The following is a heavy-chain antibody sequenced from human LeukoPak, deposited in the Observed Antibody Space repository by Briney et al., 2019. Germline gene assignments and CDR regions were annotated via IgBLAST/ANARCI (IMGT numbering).Heavy chain of an antibody. CDR2: AYYSGRT. Sequence: PSETLSLTCTVSGASISSSYWNWIRQPPGKGPEWIGGAYYSGRTNYNPSLKGRVTISVDTSKNQFSLKLTSVTAADTAVYYCARHRGSGWYWDYWGQGTLVTVSS. CDR3: ARHRGSGWYWDY. CDR1: GASISSSY. J-gene: IGHJ4*02. D-gene: IGHD6-19*01. V-gene: IGHV4-59*01.